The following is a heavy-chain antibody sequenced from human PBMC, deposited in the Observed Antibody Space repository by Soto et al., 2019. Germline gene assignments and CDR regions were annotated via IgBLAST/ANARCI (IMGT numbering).Heavy chain of an antibody. CDR3: ASGTSYYYGSGSYYYYYYGMDV. V-gene: IGHV4-4*07. J-gene: IGHJ6*02. D-gene: IGHD3-10*01. Sequence: SETLSLTCTVSGGSISSYYWRWIRQPAGKGLEWIGRIYTSGSTNYNPSLKSRVTMSVDTSKNQFSLKLSSVTAADTAVYYCASGTSYYYGSGSYYYYYYGMDVWGQGTTVTVS. CDR2: IYTSGST. CDR1: GGSISSYY.